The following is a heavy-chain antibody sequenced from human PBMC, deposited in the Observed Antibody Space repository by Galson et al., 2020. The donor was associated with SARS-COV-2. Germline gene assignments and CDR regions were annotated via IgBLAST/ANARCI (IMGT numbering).Heavy chain of an antibody. CDR1: GFSLTTSGVG. CDR2: IYWNDVK. Sequence: SGPTLVKPTQTLTLTCTFSGFSLTTSGVGVAWIRQPPGKALEWLALIYWNDVKGYSPSLKNRLTITKDTSKNQVVLTMSNMDPVETAPYYCAHIAGMTVAEVTFHSWGQGTLVTVSS. J-gene: IGHJ4*02. D-gene: IGHD6-19*01. V-gene: IGHV2-5*01. CDR3: AHIAGMTVAEVTFHS.